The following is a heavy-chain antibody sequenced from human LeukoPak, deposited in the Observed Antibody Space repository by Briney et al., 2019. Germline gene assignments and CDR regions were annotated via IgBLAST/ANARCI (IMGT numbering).Heavy chain of an antibody. Sequence: SETLSLTCTVSGGSISSGDYYWSWIRQPPGKGLEWIGYIYYSGSTYYNPSLKSRVTISVDTSKNQFSLKLSSVTAADTAVYYCARGATYYDILTGYYNVEDFDYWGQGTLVTVSS. J-gene: IGHJ4*02. CDR1: GGSISSGDYY. V-gene: IGHV4-30-4*01. CDR3: ARGATYYDILTGYYNVEDFDY. D-gene: IGHD3-9*01. CDR2: IYYSGST.